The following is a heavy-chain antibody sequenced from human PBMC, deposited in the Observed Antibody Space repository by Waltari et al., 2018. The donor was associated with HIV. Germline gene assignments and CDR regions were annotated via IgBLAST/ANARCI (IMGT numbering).Heavy chain of an antibody. V-gene: IGHV3-21*02. J-gene: IGHJ5*02. D-gene: IGHD6-6*01. CDR3: ARDSRGSTWSLNWFDP. CDR1: GFIFNSYS. Sequence: EVQLVESGGGPVKPGESLRLSCVTSGFIFNSYSMNWVRQAPGKGPGWVSSISSSGNFNHNAGSVKGRFTISRDNAENSLYRQRNGLRAGDTAIYYCARDSRGSTWSLNWFDPWGQGTLVTVSS. CDR2: ISSSGNFN.